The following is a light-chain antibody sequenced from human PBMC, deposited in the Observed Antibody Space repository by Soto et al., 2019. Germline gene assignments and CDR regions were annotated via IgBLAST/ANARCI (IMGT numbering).Light chain of an antibody. V-gene: IGKV1-12*01. CDR1: QGISSW. Sequence: DIPMTQSPSSVSPSVGDRVTITCRASQGISSWLPWYQQKPGKAPKLLIYAASSLQCGVPSRFSGSGSGTEFSVTISGLQPEYFATSYCQHANSFPPYTFGQGTKLEIK. CDR2: AAS. J-gene: IGKJ2*01. CDR3: QHANSFPPYT.